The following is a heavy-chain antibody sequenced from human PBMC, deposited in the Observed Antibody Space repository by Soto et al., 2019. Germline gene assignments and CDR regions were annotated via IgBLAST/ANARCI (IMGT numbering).Heavy chain of an antibody. CDR3: AKARVLMVYASLDY. CDR2: ISGSGGST. V-gene: IGHV3-23*01. D-gene: IGHD2-8*01. CDR1: GFTFSSYA. Sequence: PGGSLRLSCAASGFTFSSYAMSWVRQAPGKGLEWVSAISGSGGSTYYADSVKGRFTISRDNSKNTLYLQMNSLRAEDTAVYYCAKARVLMVYASLDYWGLGTLVTVSS. J-gene: IGHJ4*02.